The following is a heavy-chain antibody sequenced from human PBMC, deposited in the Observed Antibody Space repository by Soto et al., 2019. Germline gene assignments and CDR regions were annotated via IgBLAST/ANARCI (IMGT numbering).Heavy chain of an antibody. D-gene: IGHD7-27*01. CDR1: GFTFSSYG. CDR3: AKDLGHGGRGAFEL. V-gene: IGHV3-30*18. J-gene: IGHJ3*01. CDR2: ISYDASNK. Sequence: QVQLVESGGGVVQPGRSLRLSCAASGFTFSSYGMHWVRQAPGKGLEWVALISYDASNKYYADSVKGRFTISRDNSKNPLYLQMNSLRTEDTAVYYCAKDLGHGGRGAFELCGQGTMVTVSS.